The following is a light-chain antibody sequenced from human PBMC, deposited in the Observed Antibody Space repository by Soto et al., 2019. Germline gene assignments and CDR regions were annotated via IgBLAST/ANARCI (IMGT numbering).Light chain of an antibody. CDR2: DVT. CDR3: SSYVGNNNLV. CDR1: SSDVGGYNY. Sequence: QSVLTQPRSVSGSPGQSVTISCTGTSSDVGGYNYVSWYQRHPGKAPKLMISDVTKRPSGVPDRFSGSKSGKTASLTVSGLQADDEADYYCSSYVGNNNLVFGGGTKLTVL. V-gene: IGLV2-11*01. J-gene: IGLJ3*02.